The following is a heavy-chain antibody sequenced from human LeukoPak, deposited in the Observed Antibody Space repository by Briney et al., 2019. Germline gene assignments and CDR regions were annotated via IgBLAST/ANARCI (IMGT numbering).Heavy chain of an antibody. Sequence: GASVKVSCKASGYAFTSYGISWVRQAPGQGLEWMGWISAYNGNTNYAQKLQGRVTMTTDTSTSTAYMELSSLRSEDTAVYYCARVLPSGSSEPFDYWGQGTLVTVSS. J-gene: IGHJ4*02. CDR2: ISAYNGNT. CDR1: GYAFTSYG. CDR3: ARVLPSGSSEPFDY. D-gene: IGHD2-2*01. V-gene: IGHV1-18*01.